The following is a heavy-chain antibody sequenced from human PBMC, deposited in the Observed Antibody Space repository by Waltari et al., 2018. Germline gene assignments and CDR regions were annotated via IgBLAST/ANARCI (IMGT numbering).Heavy chain of an antibody. D-gene: IGHD3-22*01. CDR2: INPNSGGT. CDR3: ARGGYDSSGYLDY. V-gene: IGHV1-2*02. Sequence: QVQLVQSGAEVKKPGASVKVSCKASGYTFTGYYMHWVRQAPGQGLEWMGWINPNSGGTNYAKKFQGRVTMTRDTSISTAYMELSRLRSDDTAVYYCARGGYDSSGYLDYWGQGTLVTVSS. J-gene: IGHJ4*02. CDR1: GYTFTGYY.